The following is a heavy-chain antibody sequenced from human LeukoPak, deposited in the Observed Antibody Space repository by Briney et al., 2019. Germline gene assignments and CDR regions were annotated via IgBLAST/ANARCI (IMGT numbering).Heavy chain of an antibody. CDR3: ARGNGYNLALWY. CDR1: GRSFSGYY. Sequence: SETLSLTCAVYGRSFSGYYWSWIRQPPGKGLEWIGEINHSGSTNYNPSLKSRVTISVDTSKNQFSLKLSSVTAADTAVYYCARGNGYNLALWYWGQGTLVTVSS. D-gene: IGHD5-24*01. J-gene: IGHJ4*02. V-gene: IGHV4-34*01. CDR2: INHSGST.